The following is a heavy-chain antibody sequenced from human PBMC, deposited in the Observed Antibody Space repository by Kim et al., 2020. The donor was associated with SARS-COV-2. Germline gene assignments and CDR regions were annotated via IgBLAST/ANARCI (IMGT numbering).Heavy chain of an antibody. Sequence: GGSLRLSCAASGFTFSSYGMHWVRQAPGKGLEWVAVISYDGSNKYYADSVKGRFTISRDNSKNTLYLQMNSLRAEDTAVYYCANLSSGPDAFDIWGQGTMVTVSS. V-gene: IGHV3-30*18. CDR1: GFTFSSYG. D-gene: IGHD3-22*01. CDR2: ISYDGSNK. J-gene: IGHJ3*02. CDR3: ANLSSGPDAFDI.